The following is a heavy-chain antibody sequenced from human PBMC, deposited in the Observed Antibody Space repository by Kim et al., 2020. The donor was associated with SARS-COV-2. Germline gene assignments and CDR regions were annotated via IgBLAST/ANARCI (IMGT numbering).Heavy chain of an antibody. CDR3: AKDGSYDSSGEGYFDL. Sequence: GGSLRLSCAASGFTFSSYAMSWVRQAPGKGLEWVSAISGSGGSTYYADSVKGRFTISRDNSKNTLYLQMNSLRAEDTAVYYCAKDGSYDSSGEGYFDLWGRGTLVTVSS. CDR1: GFTFSSYA. J-gene: IGHJ2*01. CDR2: ISGSGGST. V-gene: IGHV3-23*01. D-gene: IGHD3-22*01.